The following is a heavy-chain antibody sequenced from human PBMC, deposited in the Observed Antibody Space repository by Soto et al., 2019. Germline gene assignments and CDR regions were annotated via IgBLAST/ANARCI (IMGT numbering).Heavy chain of an antibody. D-gene: IGHD6-19*01. CDR3: ARDQQSSGWYDWFDP. Sequence: GASVKVSCKASGYTFTSYGISWVRQAPGQGLEWMGGISPYNGNTNYAQKLQGRVTMTTDKSTSTAYMELSSLRSEDTAVYYCARDQQSSGWYDWFDPWGQGTLVTVSS. V-gene: IGHV1-18*01. CDR2: ISPYNGNT. CDR1: GYTFTSYG. J-gene: IGHJ5*02.